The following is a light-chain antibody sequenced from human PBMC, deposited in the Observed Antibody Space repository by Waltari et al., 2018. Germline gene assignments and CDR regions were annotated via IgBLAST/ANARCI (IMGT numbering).Light chain of an antibody. V-gene: IGKV3-20*01. Sequence: EIVLTQSPGTLSLSPEERATLSCRASQSVGTNYLAWHQQKPGQAPRLLIYGTSSRATGIPDRFSGSGYGTDFTLTISRLEPEDFAVYYCQQFGSSPWTFGHGTKVEIK. J-gene: IGKJ1*01. CDR2: GTS. CDR1: QSVGTNY. CDR3: QQFGSSPWT.